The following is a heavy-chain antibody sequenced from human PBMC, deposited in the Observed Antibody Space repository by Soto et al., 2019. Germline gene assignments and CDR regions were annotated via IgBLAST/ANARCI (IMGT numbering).Heavy chain of an antibody. J-gene: IGHJ1*01. Sequence: ASVKVSCKVSGYTLTDLSMHWVRQAPGKGLEWMGGLDPEDGQTRYAQKFQGRVTMTEDRSTDTAYMELSSLRPEDTAVYYCETNLRSDFRGVHHTFNYWGQGVLVTVS. CDR3: ETNLRSDFRGVHHTFNY. V-gene: IGHV1-24*01. CDR2: LDPEDGQT. D-gene: IGHD3-3*01. CDR1: GYTLTDLS.